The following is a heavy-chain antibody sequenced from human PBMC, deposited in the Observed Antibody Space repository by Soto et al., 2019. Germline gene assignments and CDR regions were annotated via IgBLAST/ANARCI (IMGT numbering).Heavy chain of an antibody. Sequence: SXKVSFKASGYIXCSFYSHLVRQAPGQGLEWMGWTSGYSGNSKYAQKFQGRVTMTTDTSKNTGYMEMTSLTSDDTDVYYCARDIFGHVDAFDLWGQGTMVTVSS. D-gene: IGHD3-3*02. CDR1: GYIXCSFY. CDR2: TSGYSGNS. V-gene: IGHV1-18*01. CDR3: ARDIFGHVDAFDL. J-gene: IGHJ3*01.